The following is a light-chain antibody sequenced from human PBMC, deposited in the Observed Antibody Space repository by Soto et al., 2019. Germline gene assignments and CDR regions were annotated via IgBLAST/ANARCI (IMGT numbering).Light chain of an antibody. V-gene: IGKV1-39*01. CDR3: RQSYSTPPWT. CDR2: DAS. J-gene: IGKJ1*01. Sequence: DIQLTQSPSSLSASVGDKVTITCRASQSIRSYLNWVQQKPGKAPKLLIYDASSLQTGVPSRFSGSGSGTDFSLTISSLQPEDFATYYCRQSYSTPPWTFGQGTKVDI. CDR1: QSIRSY.